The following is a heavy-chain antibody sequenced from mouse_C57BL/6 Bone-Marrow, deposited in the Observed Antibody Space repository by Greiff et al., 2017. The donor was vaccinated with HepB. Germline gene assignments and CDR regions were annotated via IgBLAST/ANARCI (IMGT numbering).Heavy chain of an antibody. CDR1: GFTFSDYY. D-gene: IGHD2-13*01. CDR3: ARHEGLQYAMDY. V-gene: IGHV5-12*01. CDR2: ISNGGGST. Sequence: EVQGVESGGGLVQPGGSLKLSCAASGFTFSDYYMYWVRQTPEKRLEWVAYISNGGGSTYYPDTVKGRFTISRDNAKNTLYLQMSRLKSEDTAMYYCARHEGLQYAMDYWGQGTSVTVSS. J-gene: IGHJ4*01.